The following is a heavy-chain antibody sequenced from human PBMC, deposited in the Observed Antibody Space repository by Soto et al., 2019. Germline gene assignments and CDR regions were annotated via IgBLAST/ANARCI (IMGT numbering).Heavy chain of an antibody. J-gene: IGHJ4*02. V-gene: IGHV4-59*01. CDR2: IYYSGTT. CDR1: GGSISSYF. D-gene: IGHD3-10*01. Sequence: SETLSLTCTVSGGSISSYFWSWLRQPPGKCLEWIGYIYYSGTTNYNPSLKNRVTISVDTSKNQFSLSLSSVTAADTGVYYCARETGSGSYYDYWGQGXLVTVYS. CDR3: ARETGSGSYYDY.